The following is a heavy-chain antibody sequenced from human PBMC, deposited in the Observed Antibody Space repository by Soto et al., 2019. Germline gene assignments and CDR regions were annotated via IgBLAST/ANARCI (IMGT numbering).Heavy chain of an antibody. CDR3: ARFPAPANKGSSSNNQYGMDV. D-gene: IGHD4-4*01. Sequence: QVQLVQSGAEVKKPGASVKVSCKASGYTFTSYDINWVRQATGQGLEWMGWMNPNSGNTGYAQKFQGRVTMTRNTSISTAYMELSSLRSEDTAVYYCARFPAPANKGSSSNNQYGMDVWGQGTTVTVSS. CDR1: GYTFTSYD. J-gene: IGHJ6*02. CDR2: MNPNSGNT. V-gene: IGHV1-8*01.